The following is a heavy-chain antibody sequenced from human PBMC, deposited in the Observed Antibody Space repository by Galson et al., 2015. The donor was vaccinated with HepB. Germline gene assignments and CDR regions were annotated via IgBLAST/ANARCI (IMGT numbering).Heavy chain of an antibody. CDR2: IKSKTDGGTT. J-gene: IGHJ4*02. CDR3: AKDTTWLVRGLVYFDY. Sequence: SLRLSCAASGFTFSNAWMSWVRQAPGKGLEWVGRIKSKTDGGTTDYAAPVKGRFTISRDDSKNTLYLQMNSLKTEDTAVYYCAKDTTWLVRGLVYFDYWGRGTLVTVSS. CDR1: GFTFSNAW. V-gene: IGHV3-15*01. D-gene: IGHD3-10*01.